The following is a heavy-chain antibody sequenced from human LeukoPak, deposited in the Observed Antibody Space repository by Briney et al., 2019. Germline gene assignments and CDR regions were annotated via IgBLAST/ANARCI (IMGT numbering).Heavy chain of an antibody. CDR2: INHSGST. J-gene: IGHJ5*02. D-gene: IGHD2-21*02. V-gene: IGHV4-34*01. CDR1: GGSFSGYY. Sequence: PSETLSLTCAVYGGSFSGYYWSWIRQPPGKGLEWIGEINHSGSTNYNPSLKRRVTISVETSNNQFSRKLTSVTAADTAVYYCAGGSVATARDCLDPWGQGTLVIVSS. CDR3: AGGSVATARDCLDP.